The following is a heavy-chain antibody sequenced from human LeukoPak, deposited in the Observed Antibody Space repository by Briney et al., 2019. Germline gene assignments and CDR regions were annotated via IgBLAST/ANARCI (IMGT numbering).Heavy chain of an antibody. CDR1: GGTFSSYA. Sequence: ASVKVSRKASGGTFSSYAISWVRQAPGQGLEWMGGIIPIFGTANYAQKFQGRVTITADESTSTAYMELSSLRSEDTAVYYCARATAAGTARIDYWGQGTLVTVSS. J-gene: IGHJ4*02. CDR2: IIPIFGTA. V-gene: IGHV1-69*13. D-gene: IGHD6-13*01. CDR3: ARATAAGTARIDY.